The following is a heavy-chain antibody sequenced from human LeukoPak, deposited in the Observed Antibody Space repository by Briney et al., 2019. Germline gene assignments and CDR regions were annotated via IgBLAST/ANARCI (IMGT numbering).Heavy chain of an antibody. V-gene: IGHV4-39*01. D-gene: IGHD3-10*01. CDR2: IYYSGST. CDR3: ARCRWFGELLGINWFDP. CDR1: GGSISSSSYY. Sequence: SETLSLTCTVSGGSISSSSYYWGWIRQPPGKGLEWIGSIYYSGSTYYNPSLKSRVTISVDTSKNQFSLKLSSVTAADTAVYYCARCRWFGELLGINWFDPCGQGTLVTVSP. J-gene: IGHJ5*02.